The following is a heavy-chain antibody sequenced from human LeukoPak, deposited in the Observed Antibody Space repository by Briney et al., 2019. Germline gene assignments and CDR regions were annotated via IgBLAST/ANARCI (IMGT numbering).Heavy chain of an antibody. CDR1: GFTFSRYS. V-gene: IGHV3-21*01. Sequence: GGSLRLSCAASGFTFSRYSMNWVRQAPGKGMEWVSSISSSSSYRYYADSVKGRFTISRDNAKNSLHLQMNSLRAEDTAVYYCMSYAGRSDDYWGQGTLVTVSS. CDR3: MSYAGRSDDY. CDR2: ISSSSSYR. D-gene: IGHD3-16*01. J-gene: IGHJ4*02.